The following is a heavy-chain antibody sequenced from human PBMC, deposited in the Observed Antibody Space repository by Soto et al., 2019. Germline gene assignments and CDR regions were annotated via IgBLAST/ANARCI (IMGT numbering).Heavy chain of an antibody. V-gene: IGHV3-23*01. Sequence: MRHSCRVAGGTFRGYAMSCVHKAPGKGLEWVSAIIGSGGSTYYADSVKGRFTISRDNSKNTLYLQMNSLRAEDTAVYYCAKDLPVYCSSPSCNFPDALDIWGQGTMVTVSS. CDR2: IIGSGGST. CDR1: GGTFRGYA. CDR3: AKDLPVYCSSPSCNFPDALDI. D-gene: IGHD2-2*01. J-gene: IGHJ3*02.